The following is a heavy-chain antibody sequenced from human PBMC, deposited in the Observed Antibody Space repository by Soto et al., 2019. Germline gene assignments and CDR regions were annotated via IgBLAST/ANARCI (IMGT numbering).Heavy chain of an antibody. CDR2: ISGSGGST. Sequence: PGGSLRLSCAASGFIFDSDWMHRVRQAPGQGLVWVSVISGSGGSTYYADSVKGRFTTSRDNSKNTLYLQMNSLRAEDTAVYYCAKGTTYYYDSSGYYFDYWGQGTQVTVSS. CDR3: AKGTTYYYDSSGYYFDY. V-gene: IGHV3-23*01. CDR1: GFIFDSDW. D-gene: IGHD3-22*01. J-gene: IGHJ4*02.